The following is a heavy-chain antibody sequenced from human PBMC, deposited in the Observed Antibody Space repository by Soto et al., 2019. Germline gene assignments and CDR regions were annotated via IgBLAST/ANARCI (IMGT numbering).Heavy chain of an antibody. CDR1: GYTFTSYY. CDR3: ARDMWSFGSGSYSVDY. Sequence: ASVKVSCKASGYTFTSYYMHWVRQAPGQGLEWMGIINPSGGSTSYAQKFQGRVTMTRDTSTSAAYMELSSLRSDDTAVYYCARDMWSFGSGSYSVDYWGQGTPVTVSS. V-gene: IGHV1-46*01. D-gene: IGHD3-10*01. J-gene: IGHJ4*02. CDR2: INPSGGST.